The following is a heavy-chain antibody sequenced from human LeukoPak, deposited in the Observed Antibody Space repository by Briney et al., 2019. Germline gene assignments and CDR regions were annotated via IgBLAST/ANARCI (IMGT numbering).Heavy chain of an antibody. D-gene: IGHD2-2*03. CDR3: ARAGYCSSTSCQWVPLA. CDR2: IYYSGST. CDR1: GGSMKNYY. Sequence: PSETLSLTCTVSGGSMKNYYWIWIRQSPGKGLEWIGYIYYSGSTNYNPSLKSRVTISVDTSKNQFSLKLSSVTAADTAVYYCARAGYCSSTSCQWVPLAWGQGTTVTVSS. J-gene: IGHJ6*02. V-gene: IGHV4-59*01.